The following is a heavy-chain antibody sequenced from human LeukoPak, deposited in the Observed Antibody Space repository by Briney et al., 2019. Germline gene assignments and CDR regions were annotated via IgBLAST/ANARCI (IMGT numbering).Heavy chain of an antibody. CDR1: GFTFSSYW. CDR3: ATGRIVGAAED. CDR2: INSDGSIT. J-gene: IGHJ4*02. D-gene: IGHD1-26*01. Sequence: GGSLRLSCAASGFTFSSYWMHWVRQAPGKGLVWVSRINSDGSITSYADSVKGRFTISRDNAKNTLYLQMNSLRADDTAVFYCATGRIVGAAEDWGQGTLATVSS. V-gene: IGHV3-74*01.